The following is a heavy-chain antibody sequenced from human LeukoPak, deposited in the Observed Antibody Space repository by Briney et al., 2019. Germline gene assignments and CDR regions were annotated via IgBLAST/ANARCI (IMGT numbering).Heavy chain of an antibody. CDR3: AKDRPEQQLVWGFDY. CDR1: GFTFSNYG. V-gene: IGHV3-30*02. J-gene: IGHJ4*02. Sequence: GGSLKLSCATSGFTFSNYGIHWVRQTPDKGLEWVAFIRSDGSNKYYADSVKGRFTVSRGNSKNTLYLQMNSLRAEDTAVYYCAKDRPEQQLVWGFDYWGQGTLVTVSS. D-gene: IGHD6-13*01. CDR2: IRSDGSNK.